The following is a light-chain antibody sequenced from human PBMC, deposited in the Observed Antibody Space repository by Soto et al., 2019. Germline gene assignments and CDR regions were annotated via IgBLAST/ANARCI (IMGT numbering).Light chain of an antibody. CDR2: DVT. CDR3: SSYTTSSTYV. Sequence: QSVRTQPASVSGSPGQSITISCTGTSSDVGGYNYVSWYQQHPGKAPKLMIYDVTNRPSGVSDRFSGSKSGYTASLTISGLQAEDEADYYCSSYTTSSTYVFGTGTKVTVL. V-gene: IGLV2-14*03. J-gene: IGLJ1*01. CDR1: SSDVGGYNY.